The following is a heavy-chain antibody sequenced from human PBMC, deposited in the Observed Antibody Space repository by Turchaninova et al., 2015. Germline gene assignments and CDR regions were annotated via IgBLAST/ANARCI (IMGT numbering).Heavy chain of an antibody. CDR3: ASGERGLEYYYYYMDV. V-gene: IGHV3-21*01. J-gene: IGHJ6*03. CDR1: KFTFSDYN. Sequence: EVQLVESGGGLVKPGGSLRLYCAASKFTFSDYNMNWVRQAPGKGLEWVSSISRSSDYIYYADSVTGRFTISRDNAKNSLYLQMNSLRAEDTAVYYCASGERGLEYYYYYMDVLGTGTTVTVSS. D-gene: IGHD3/OR15-3a*01. CDR2: ISRSSDYI.